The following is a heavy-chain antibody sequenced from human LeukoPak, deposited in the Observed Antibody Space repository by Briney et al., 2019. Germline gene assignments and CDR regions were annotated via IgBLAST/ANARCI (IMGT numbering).Heavy chain of an antibody. J-gene: IGHJ3*02. Sequence: GGSLRLSCAASGYTFKDYAMSWVRQAPGKGLEWVSSIHGGSGGTFYVDSVKGRFTISRDGSKNRLFLQMNNLRAEDTAVYYCAKDYFQRNGLFDAFDIWGQGTTVTVSS. V-gene: IGHV3-23*01. CDR1: GYTFKDYA. D-gene: IGHD3-9*01. CDR2: IHGGSGGT. CDR3: AKDYFQRNGLFDAFDI.